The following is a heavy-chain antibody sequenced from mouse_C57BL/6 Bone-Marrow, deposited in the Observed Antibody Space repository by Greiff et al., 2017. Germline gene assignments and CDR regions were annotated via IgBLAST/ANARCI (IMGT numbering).Heavy chain of an antibody. V-gene: IGHV1-53*01. Sequence: VQLQQPGTELVKPGASVKLSCKASGYTFTSYWMHWVKQRPGQGLEWIGNINPSNGGTNYNEKFKSKATLTVDKSSSTAYMQLSSQTSEDSAVYYCAREGAHCYAMDYWGQGTSVTVSS. J-gene: IGHJ4*01. CDR3: AREGAHCYAMDY. CDR2: INPSNGGT. CDR1: GYTFTSYW.